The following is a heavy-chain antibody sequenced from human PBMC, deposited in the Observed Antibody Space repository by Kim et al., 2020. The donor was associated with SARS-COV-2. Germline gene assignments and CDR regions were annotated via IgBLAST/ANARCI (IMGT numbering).Heavy chain of an antibody. D-gene: IGHD2-8*01. Sequence: GGSLRLSCAASGFTFGDYVMYWVRQAPGKGLEWVAGIRWNGGGTAYSDSVKGRFTISRDNAKTSVYLQINILRAEDTALYYCAKQMDNFYGFDGWMQGTT. CDR2: IRWNGGGT. J-gene: IGHJ6*01. CDR1: GFTFGDYV. V-gene: IGHV3-9*01. CDR3: AKQMDNFYGFDG.